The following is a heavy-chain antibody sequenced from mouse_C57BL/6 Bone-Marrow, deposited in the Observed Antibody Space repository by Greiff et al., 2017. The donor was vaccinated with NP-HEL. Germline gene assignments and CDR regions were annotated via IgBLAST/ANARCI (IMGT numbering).Heavy chain of an antibody. J-gene: IGHJ4*01. Sequence: VQLQQSGPELVKPGASVKMSCKASGYTFTDYNMHWVKQSHGKSLEWIGYINPNNGGTSYNQKFTGKAPLTVNKSSSTAYMELRSLTSEDSAVYYCASPAYYSNYGAMDYWGQGTSVTVSS. CDR3: ASPAYYSNYGAMDY. D-gene: IGHD2-5*01. CDR1: GYTFTDYN. V-gene: IGHV1-22*01. CDR2: INPNNGGT.